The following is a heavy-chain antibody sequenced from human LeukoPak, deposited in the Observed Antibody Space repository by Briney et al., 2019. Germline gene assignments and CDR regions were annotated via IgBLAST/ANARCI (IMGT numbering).Heavy chain of an antibody. V-gene: IGHV1-69*13. D-gene: IGHD4-17*01. J-gene: IGHJ4*02. Sequence: GASVKVSRKASGYTFTSYAMHWVRQAPGQGLEWMGGIIPIFGTANYAQKFQGRVTITADESTSTAYMELSSLRSEDTAVYYCARDPMTTVTADGYWGQGTLVTVSS. CDR1: GYTFTSYA. CDR3: ARDPMTTVTADGY. CDR2: IIPIFGTA.